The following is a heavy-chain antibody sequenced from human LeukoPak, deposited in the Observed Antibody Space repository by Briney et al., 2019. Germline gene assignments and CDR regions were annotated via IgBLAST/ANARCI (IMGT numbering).Heavy chain of an antibody. V-gene: IGHV3-30-3*01. CDR2: ISYGGNQK. D-gene: IGHD3-10*01. CDR3: ARGPIYYVSGGLYYGMAV. CDR1: GFTFNRHA. Sequence: GGSLRLSCAASGFTFNRHAIHWVRQAPGKGLEWVAVISYGGNQKYYADSVNGRFTVSRDNSKNTLYLQMNSLRIEDTAVYYCARGPIYYVSGGLYYGMAVGGQGTTATVPS. J-gene: IGHJ6*02.